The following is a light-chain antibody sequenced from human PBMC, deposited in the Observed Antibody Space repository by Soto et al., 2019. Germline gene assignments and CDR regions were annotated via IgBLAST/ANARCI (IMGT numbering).Light chain of an antibody. Sequence: QSVLTQPASVSGSPGQSITISCTVTSSDVGGYNSVSWYQQHPGKAPKLMIYEVSSRPSGVSNRFSGSKSGNTASLTISGLQAEDEADDYCSSFTSSTTYVFGTGTKVTVL. J-gene: IGLJ1*01. V-gene: IGLV2-14*01. CDR1: SSDVGGYNS. CDR2: EVS. CDR3: SSFTSSTTYV.